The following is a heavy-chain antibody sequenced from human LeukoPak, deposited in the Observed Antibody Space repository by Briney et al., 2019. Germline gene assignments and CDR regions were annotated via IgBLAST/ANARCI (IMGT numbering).Heavy chain of an antibody. J-gene: IGHJ4*02. Sequence: GGSLRLSCAASGFTFSNYDMDWVRQAPGKGLEWVAYISNNGKTIYYADCVKGRFTISRDNARSSLYLQMNSLRAEDTAVYYCVFDIWTLGGHWGQGTLVSVAS. CDR3: VFDIWTLGGH. D-gene: IGHD3-9*01. CDR2: ISNNGKTI. CDR1: GFTFSNYD. V-gene: IGHV3-48*03.